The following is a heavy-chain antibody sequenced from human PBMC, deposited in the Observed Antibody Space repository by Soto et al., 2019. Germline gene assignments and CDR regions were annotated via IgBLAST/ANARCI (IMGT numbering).Heavy chain of an antibody. Sequence: QVQLVQSGAEVKKPGSSVKVSCKASGGTFSSYAISWVRQAPGQGLERMGGIIPIFGTANYAQKFQGRVTITADESTSTAYMELSSLRSEDTAVYYCARSAPYYDILTGYYYYFDYWGQGTLVTVSS. CDR2: IIPIFGTA. V-gene: IGHV1-69*01. J-gene: IGHJ4*02. CDR3: ARSAPYYDILTGYYYYFDY. D-gene: IGHD3-9*01. CDR1: GGTFSSYA.